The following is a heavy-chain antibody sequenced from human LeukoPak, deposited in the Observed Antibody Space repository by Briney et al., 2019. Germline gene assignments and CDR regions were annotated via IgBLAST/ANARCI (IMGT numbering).Heavy chain of an antibody. J-gene: IGHJ5*02. CDR2: INHSGST. CDR3: ATRPDIAATGPGWFDP. V-gene: IGHV4-34*01. CDR1: GGSFSGYY. D-gene: IGHD6-13*01. Sequence: SETLSLTCAVYGGSFSGYYWSWIRQPPGKGLEWIGEINHSGSTNYNSSLKCRVTISVDTSKNQFSLKLNTVTAADTAVYYCATRPDIAATGPGWFDPWGQGTLVTVSS.